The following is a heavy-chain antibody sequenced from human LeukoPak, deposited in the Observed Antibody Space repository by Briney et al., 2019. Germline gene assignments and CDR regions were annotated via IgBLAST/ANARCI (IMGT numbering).Heavy chain of an antibody. V-gene: IGHV1-18*01. CDR2: ISAYNGNT. D-gene: IGHD2-2*01. CDR1: GYTFTSYG. CDR3: ARIVVVPAAMQSWFDP. J-gene: IGHJ5*02. Sequence: ASVKVSCTASGYTFTSYGISWVRQAPGQGLEWMGWISAYNGNTNYAQKPQGRVTMTTDTSTSTAYMELRSLRPDDTAVYYCARIVVVPAAMQSWFDPWGQGTLVTVSS.